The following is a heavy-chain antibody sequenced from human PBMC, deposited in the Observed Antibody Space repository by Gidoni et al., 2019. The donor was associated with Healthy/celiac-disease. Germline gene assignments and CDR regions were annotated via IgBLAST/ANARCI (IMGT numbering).Heavy chain of an antibody. Sequence: QVQLVESGGGVVQPGMSLRLSCAASGFTFSSYGMHWVRQAPGKGLEWVAVISYDGSNKYYADSVKGRFTISRDNSKNTLYLQMNSLRAEDTAVYYCAKDLYDYGDYYDAFDIWGQGTMVTVSS. D-gene: IGHD4-17*01. V-gene: IGHV3-30*18. J-gene: IGHJ3*02. CDR3: AKDLYDYGDYYDAFDI. CDR1: GFTFSSYG. CDR2: ISYDGSNK.